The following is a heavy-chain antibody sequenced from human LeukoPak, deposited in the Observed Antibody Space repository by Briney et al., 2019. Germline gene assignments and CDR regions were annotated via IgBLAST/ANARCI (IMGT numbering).Heavy chain of an antibody. V-gene: IGHV3-23*01. D-gene: IGHD1-14*01. CDR1: GFTFSNYA. J-gene: IGHJ6*03. CDR3: ARNEAGYHYYIGA. Sequence: PGGSLRLSCAASGFTFSNYAMIWVRQAPGKGLECVSTINGEMNFKYYADSVKGRFTISSDNSENTLYLHMSNMRPEDTATYYCARNEAGYHYYIGAWGEGTAVTVSS. CDR2: INGEMNFK.